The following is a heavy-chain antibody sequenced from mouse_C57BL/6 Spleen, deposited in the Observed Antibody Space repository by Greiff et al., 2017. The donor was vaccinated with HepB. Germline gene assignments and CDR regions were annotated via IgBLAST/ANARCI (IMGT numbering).Heavy chain of an antibody. V-gene: IGHV1-75*01. Sequence: QVQLKQSGPELVKPGASVKISCKASGYTFTDYYINWVKQRPGQGLEWIGWIFPGSGSTYYNEKFKGKATLTVDKSSSTAYMLLSSLTSEDSAVYFCARCYYGSPQYFDYWGQGTTLTVSS. CDR3: ARCYYGSPQYFDY. D-gene: IGHD1-1*01. CDR1: GYTFTDYY. CDR2: IFPGSGST. J-gene: IGHJ2*01.